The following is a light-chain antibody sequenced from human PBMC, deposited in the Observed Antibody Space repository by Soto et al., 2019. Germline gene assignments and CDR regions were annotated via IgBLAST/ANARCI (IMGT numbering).Light chain of an antibody. CDR2: EVV. J-gene: IGLJ1*01. CDR1: SSDVGGYNF. Sequence: QSALTQPASVSGSPGQSITISCTGTSSDVGGYNFVSWYQQHPGKAPKLMIYEVVHRPSGVSYRFSGSKSGNTASLTISGLQAEDEADYYCSSYTTSSTYVFGPGTKVTVL. CDR3: SSYTTSSTYV. V-gene: IGLV2-14*01.